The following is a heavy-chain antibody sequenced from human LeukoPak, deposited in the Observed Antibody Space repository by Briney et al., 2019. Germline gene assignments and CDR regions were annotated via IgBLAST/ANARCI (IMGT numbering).Heavy chain of an antibody. J-gene: IGHJ4*02. V-gene: IGHV1-69*13. Sequence: SVKVSCKASGGTFSSYAIRWVRQAPGQGVEWMGGIIPIFGTANYAQKFQGRVTITADETTSTAYMELSSLRSEDTAVYYCAGPNDYYDSSGHFDYWGQGTLVTVSS. D-gene: IGHD3-22*01. CDR2: IIPIFGTA. CDR1: GGTFSSYA. CDR3: AGPNDYYDSSGHFDY.